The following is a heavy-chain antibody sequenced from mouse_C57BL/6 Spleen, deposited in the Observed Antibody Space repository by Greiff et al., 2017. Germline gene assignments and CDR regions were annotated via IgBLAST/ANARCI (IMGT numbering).Heavy chain of an antibody. CDR1: GYTFTSYG. D-gene: IGHD3-2*02. CDR3: AREGDSSVAWFAY. J-gene: IGHJ3*01. CDR2: IYPRSGNT. Sequence: QVQLQQSGAELARPGASVKLSCKASGYTFTSYGISWVKQRTGQGLEWIGEIYPRSGNTYYNEKFKGKATLTADKSSSTAYMELRSLTSEDSAVYFCAREGDSSVAWFAYWGQGTLVTVSA. V-gene: IGHV1-81*01.